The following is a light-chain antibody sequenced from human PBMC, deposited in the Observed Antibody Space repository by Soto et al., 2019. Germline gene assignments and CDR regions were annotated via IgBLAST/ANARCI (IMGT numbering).Light chain of an antibody. CDR1: QSVSSY. V-gene: IGKV3-11*01. CDR2: DAS. Sequence: EIVLTQSPATLSLSPGERATLSCRASQSVSSYLAWYQQKPGQAPRLLSYDASNRATGIPARFSGSGSGTDFTLTISSLEPEDFAIYYCQQRSNWPPVTFGGVTKVEIK. CDR3: QQRSNWPPVT. J-gene: IGKJ4*01.